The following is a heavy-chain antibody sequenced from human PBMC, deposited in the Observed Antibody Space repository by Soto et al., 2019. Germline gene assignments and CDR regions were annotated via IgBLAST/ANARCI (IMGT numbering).Heavy chain of an antibody. J-gene: IGHJ6*03. CDR1: SGSISSSNW. Sequence: QVQLQESGPGLVKPSGTLSLTCAVSSGSISSSNWWSWVRQPPGKGLEWIGEIYHSGSTNYNPSLKSRVTISVDKSKNQFTLKLSSVTAADTAVYYCAGLYSGYSSSWYYHPDTPEYYYYYMDVWGKGTTVTVSS. CDR3: AGLYSGYSSSWYYHPDTPEYYYYYMDV. V-gene: IGHV4-4*02. D-gene: IGHD6-13*01. CDR2: IYHSGST.